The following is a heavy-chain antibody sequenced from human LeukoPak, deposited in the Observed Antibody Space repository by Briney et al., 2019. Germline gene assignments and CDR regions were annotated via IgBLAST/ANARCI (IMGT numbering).Heavy chain of an antibody. D-gene: IGHD3-22*01. J-gene: IGHJ4*02. CDR3: ARDRRDSSGYYSGV. V-gene: IGHV1-18*01. CDR2: ISAYNGNT. CDR1: GYTFTSYG. Sequence: GASVKVSCKASGYTFTSYGISWVRQPPGQGLEWMGWISAYNGNTNYAQKLQGRVTMTTDTSTSTAYMELRSLRSDDTAVYYCARDRRDSSGYYSGVWGQGTLVTVSS.